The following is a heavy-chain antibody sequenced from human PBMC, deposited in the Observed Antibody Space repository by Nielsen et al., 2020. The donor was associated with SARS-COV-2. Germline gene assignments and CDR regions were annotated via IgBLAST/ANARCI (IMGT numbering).Heavy chain of an antibody. D-gene: IGHD3-3*01. CDR1: GFTFSSTW. CDR3: AGGADFWSGTQKYYMDV. V-gene: IGHV3-74*01. CDR2: INPSGSGT. Sequence: GSLKISCSASGFTFSSTWMDWVRQAPGQGLVWVSRINPSGSGTAYADSVKGRFAVSRDNAGNTVVLQIHSLRVEDTAVYYCAGGADFWSGTQKYYMDVWGKGTTVIVSS. J-gene: IGHJ6*03.